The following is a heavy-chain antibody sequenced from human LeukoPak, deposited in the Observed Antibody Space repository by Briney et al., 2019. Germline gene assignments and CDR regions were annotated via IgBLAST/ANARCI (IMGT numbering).Heavy chain of an antibody. V-gene: IGHV4-4*02. Sequence: SETLSLTCTVSGGSITSNHWSWVRQPPGKGLEWIGQVHHSGGTSYNPSLRSRVTISIDKSENQFSLKLNSVTAADTAVYYCARDVSGLLIAFGAFDIWGQGTMVTVSS. J-gene: IGHJ3*02. CDR1: GGSITSNH. CDR3: ARDVSGLLIAFGAFDI. D-gene: IGHD2-21*02. CDR2: VHHSGGT.